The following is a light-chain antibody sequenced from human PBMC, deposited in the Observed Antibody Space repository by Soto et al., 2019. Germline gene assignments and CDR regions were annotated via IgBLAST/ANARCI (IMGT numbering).Light chain of an antibody. V-gene: IGKV3-11*01. CDR1: QSVSSN. CDR2: DAS. Sequence: EIVLTQSPDTLSLSPGERATLSCRASQSVSSNLAWYQQKPGQAPRLLIYDASNRATGIPARFSGRGSGTNFTLTISSLEPEDIAVYYCQQRSNWPAFGGGTKVEI. CDR3: QQRSNWPA. J-gene: IGKJ4*01.